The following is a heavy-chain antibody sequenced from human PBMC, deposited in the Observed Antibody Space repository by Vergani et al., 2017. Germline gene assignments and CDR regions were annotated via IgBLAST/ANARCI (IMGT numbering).Heavy chain of an antibody. D-gene: IGHD3-3*01. CDR2: IYYSGST. CDR1: GGSISSSSYY. Sequence: QLQLQESGPGLVKPSETLSLTCTVSGGSISSSSYYWGWIRQPPGKGLEWIGSIYYSGSTYYNPSLKSRVTISVDTSKNPFSLKLSSVTAADTAVYYWARTYYDFWSGYPLFDYWGQGTLVTVSS. V-gene: IGHV4-39*01. J-gene: IGHJ4*02. CDR3: ARTYYDFWSGYPLFDY.